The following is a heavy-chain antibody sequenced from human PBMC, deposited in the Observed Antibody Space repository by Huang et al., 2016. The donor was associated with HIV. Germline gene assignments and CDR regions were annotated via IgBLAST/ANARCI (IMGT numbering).Heavy chain of an antibody. V-gene: IGHV1-8*01. CDR1: GYTFSNYD. J-gene: IGHJ4*02. CDR2: MNPNSGNT. CDR3: ATLPPVNYGRSGGRVRDY. Sequence: QVQLVQSGAEVKKPGASVKVSCKASGYTFSNYDINWVRKAPGQGLEWMGWMNPNSGNTGYERKFQGRVTMTRSTSISTAYMELSTLRFEDTAVYYCATLPPVNYGRSGGRVRDYWGQGSLVTVSS. D-gene: IGHD2-15*01.